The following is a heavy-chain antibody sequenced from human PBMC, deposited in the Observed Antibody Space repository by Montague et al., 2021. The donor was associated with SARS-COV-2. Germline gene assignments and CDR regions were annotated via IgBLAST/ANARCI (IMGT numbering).Heavy chain of an antibody. D-gene: IGHD6-13*01. Sequence: LRLSCAASGFTFSSYEMNWVRQAPGKGLEWVSYISSSGSTIYXADSVKGRFTISRDNAKNSLYLQMNSLRAEDTAVYYCAAGLIAAAGYWGQGTLVTVSS. CDR3: AAGLIAAAGY. V-gene: IGHV3-48*03. CDR1: GFTFSSYE. CDR2: ISSSGSTI. J-gene: IGHJ4*02.